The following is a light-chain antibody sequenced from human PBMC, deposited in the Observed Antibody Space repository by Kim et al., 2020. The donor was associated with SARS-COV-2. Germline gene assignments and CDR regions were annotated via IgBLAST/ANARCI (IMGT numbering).Light chain of an antibody. CDR3: QQYDSHPYT. Sequence: EIQMTQSPSTLSASVGDRVTITCRASQSVSSWLAWYQQKPGKAPKLLIYKASTLEGGVPSRFSGRGSGTKFTLTINSLQPDDFATYSCQQYDSHPYTFGQGTKLEI. CDR2: KAS. J-gene: IGKJ2*01. CDR1: QSVSSW. V-gene: IGKV1-5*03.